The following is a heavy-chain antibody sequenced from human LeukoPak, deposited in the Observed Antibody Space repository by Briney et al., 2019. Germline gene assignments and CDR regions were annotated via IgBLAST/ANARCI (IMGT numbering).Heavy chain of an antibody. Sequence: GGSLRLSCAASGFTFSSYWMHWFRQAPGKGLVWVSRINTDGRTTGYADSVRGRFTISRDNAKNTLYLQMNGLRAEDTAVYYCPKDLTWNTADYWGQGTLVTVSS. CDR2: INTDGRTT. D-gene: IGHD1/OR15-1a*01. J-gene: IGHJ4*02. V-gene: IGHV3-74*01. CDR3: PKDLTWNTADY. CDR1: GFTFSSYW.